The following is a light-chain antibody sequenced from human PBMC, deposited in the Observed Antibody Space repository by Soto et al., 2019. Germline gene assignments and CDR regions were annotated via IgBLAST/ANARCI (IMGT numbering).Light chain of an antibody. CDR1: QSVRSNY. Sequence: EIVLTQSPGTLSLSPGERATLSCRASQSVRSNYLTWFQQKPGQAPRLLIHGASRRATGVPDRFSGSGSGTDFTLTISGLEPEDCAVYFFQQLDGSGWTFGQGTRVEIK. V-gene: IGKV3-20*01. CDR3: QQLDGSGWT. J-gene: IGKJ1*01. CDR2: GAS.